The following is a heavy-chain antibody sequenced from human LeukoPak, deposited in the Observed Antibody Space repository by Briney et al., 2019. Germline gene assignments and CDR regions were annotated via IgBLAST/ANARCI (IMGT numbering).Heavy chain of an antibody. CDR1: GYTLTELS. D-gene: IGHD1-26*01. CDR3: AIDGSGSPYYFDY. Sequence: ASVEVSCKVSGYTLTELSMHWVRQAPGKGLEWMGGFDPEDGETIYAQKFQGRVTMTEDTSTDTAYMELSSLRSEDTAVYYCAIDGSGSPYYFDYWGQGTLVTVSS. V-gene: IGHV1-24*01. CDR2: FDPEDGET. J-gene: IGHJ4*02.